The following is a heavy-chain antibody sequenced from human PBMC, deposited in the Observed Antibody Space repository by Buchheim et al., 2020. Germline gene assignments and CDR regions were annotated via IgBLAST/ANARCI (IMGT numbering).Heavy chain of an antibody. CDR1: GFTFSSYG. Sequence: QVQLVESGGGVVQPGRSLRLSCAASGFTFSSYGMHWVRQAPGKGLEWVAVISYDGSNKYYADSVKGRFTISRDNSKNTLYLQMNSLRAEDTAVYYCARDKKGPDSSGPMNYYYYGMDVWGQGTT. D-gene: IGHD3-22*01. J-gene: IGHJ6*02. CDR3: ARDKKGPDSSGPMNYYYYGMDV. CDR2: ISYDGSNK. V-gene: IGHV3-30*03.